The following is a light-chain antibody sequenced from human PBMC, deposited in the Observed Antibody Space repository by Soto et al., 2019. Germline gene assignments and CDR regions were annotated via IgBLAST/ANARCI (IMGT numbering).Light chain of an antibody. Sequence: DIQMTQSPSSLSASVGDRVTITCRTSQTITTSLNWYRQKPGKAPDLLIYAASSLQTGIPSRFGGRGSGTDFTLTITGLQPEDFATYYRQQNYSLPITSGQGTRLEIK. CDR3: QQNYSLPIT. CDR1: QTITTS. V-gene: IGKV1-39*01. CDR2: AAS. J-gene: IGKJ5*01.